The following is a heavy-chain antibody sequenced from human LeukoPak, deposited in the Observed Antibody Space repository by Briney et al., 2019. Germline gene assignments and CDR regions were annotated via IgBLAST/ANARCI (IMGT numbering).Heavy chain of an antibody. CDR2: ISTNSGTT. J-gene: IGHJ6*03. Sequence: APVKVSCKASGYTFTSYGISWVRQAPGQGLEWMGWISTNSGTTNYAHNLQGRLTMTTDTSTSTAYMELRNLKSDDTAVYYCARSGGYYFYMDVWGKGTTVTVSS. V-gene: IGHV1-18*01. CDR3: ARSGGYYFYMDV. CDR1: GYTFTSYG. D-gene: IGHD1-26*01.